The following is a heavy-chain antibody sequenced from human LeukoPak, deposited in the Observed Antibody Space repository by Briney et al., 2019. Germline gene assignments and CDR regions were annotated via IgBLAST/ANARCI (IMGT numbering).Heavy chain of an antibody. CDR3: AKSRRYYYYYYGMDV. V-gene: IGHV3-30*18. J-gene: IGHJ6*02. D-gene: IGHD2-2*01. CDR1: GFTFSSYG. CDR2: ISYDGSNK. Sequence: GGSLRLSCAASGFTFSSYGMHWVRQAPGKGLEWVAVISYDGSNKYYADSVKGRFTISRDNSKNTLYLQMNSLRAEDTAVYYCAKSRRYYYYYYGMDVWGQGTTVTVSS.